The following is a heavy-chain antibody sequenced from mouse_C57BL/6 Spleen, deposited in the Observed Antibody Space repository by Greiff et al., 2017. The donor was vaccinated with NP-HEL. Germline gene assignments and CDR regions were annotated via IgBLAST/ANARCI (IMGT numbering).Heavy chain of an antibody. CDR1: GFTFSDFY. CDR3: ARDAHGYYGYFDV. CDR2: SRNKANDYTT. J-gene: IGHJ1*03. V-gene: IGHV7-1*01. D-gene: IGHD2-2*01. Sequence: EVKLVESGGGLVQSGRSLRLSCATSGFTFSDFYMEWVRQAPGKGLEWIAASRNKANDYTTEYSASVKGRFIVSRDTSQSILYLQMNALRAEDTAIYYCARDAHGYYGYFDVWGTGTTVTVSS.